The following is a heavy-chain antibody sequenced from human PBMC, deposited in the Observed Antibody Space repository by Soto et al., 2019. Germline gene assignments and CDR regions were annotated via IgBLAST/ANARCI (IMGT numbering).Heavy chain of an antibody. CDR3: AREIDTAMVQIDY. CDR1: GFTFSSYG. Sequence: QVQLVESGGGVVQPGRSLRLSCAASGFTFSSYGMHWVRQAPGKGLEWVAVIWYDGSNKYYADSVKGRFTISRDNSKNTLYLQMNSLRAEDTAVYYCAREIDTAMVQIDYWGQGTLVTVSS. V-gene: IGHV3-33*01. D-gene: IGHD5-18*01. J-gene: IGHJ4*02. CDR2: IWYDGSNK.